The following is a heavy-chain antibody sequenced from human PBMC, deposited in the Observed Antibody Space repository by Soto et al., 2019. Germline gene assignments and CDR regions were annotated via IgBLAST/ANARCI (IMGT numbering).Heavy chain of an antibody. D-gene: IGHD4-4*01. Sequence: SETLSLTCTVSGGSISSYYWSWIRQPPGKGLEWIGYIYYSGSTNYNPSLKSRVTISVDTSKNQFSLKLSSVTAADTAVYYCARVGSNYVKSPPYYMDVWGKGTTVTVSS. CDR3: ARVGSNYVKSPPYYMDV. V-gene: IGHV4-59*01. CDR2: IYYSGST. CDR1: GGSISSYY. J-gene: IGHJ6*03.